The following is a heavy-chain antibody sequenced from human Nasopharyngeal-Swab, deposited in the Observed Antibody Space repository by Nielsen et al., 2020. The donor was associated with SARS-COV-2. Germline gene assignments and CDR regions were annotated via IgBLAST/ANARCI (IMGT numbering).Heavy chain of an antibody. CDR2: IVPLFGTA. J-gene: IGHJ4*02. CDR1: GGTFHSYA. V-gene: IGHV1-69*13. CDR3: ASPKYDFWSGFDY. Sequence: SVKVSCKASGGTFHSYAITWVRQAPGQGLEWRGGIVPLFGTAKYAQKFLGRVTITADESRTTAYMEVSSLRSEDTAVYYCASPKYDFWSGFDYWGQGTVVTVSS. D-gene: IGHD3-3*01.